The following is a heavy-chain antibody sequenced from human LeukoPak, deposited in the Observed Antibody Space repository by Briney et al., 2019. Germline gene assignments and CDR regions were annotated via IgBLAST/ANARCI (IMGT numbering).Heavy chain of an antibody. Sequence: PSETLSLTCAVSGGSISSSNWWSWVRQPPGKGLEWIGEIYHSGSTNYNPSLKSRVTISVDKSKNQFSLKLSSVTDADTAVYYCARETPAAGTYDYWGQGTLVTVSS. CDR3: ARETPAAGTYDY. CDR1: GGSISSSNW. D-gene: IGHD6-13*01. CDR2: IYHSGST. V-gene: IGHV4-4*02. J-gene: IGHJ4*02.